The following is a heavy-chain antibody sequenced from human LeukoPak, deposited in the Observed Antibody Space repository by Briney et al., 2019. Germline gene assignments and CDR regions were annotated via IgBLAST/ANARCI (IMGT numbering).Heavy chain of an antibody. V-gene: IGHV1-69*13. D-gene: IGHD2-2*01. CDR2: IIPIFGTA. CDR1: GGTFSSYA. Sequence: ASVKVSCKASGGTFSSYAISWVRQAPGQGLEWMGGIIPIFGTANYAQKFQGRVTITADESTSTAYMELSSLRSEDTAVYYCASAPQLPPLYGMDVWGQGTTVTVSS. J-gene: IGHJ6*02. CDR3: ASAPQLPPLYGMDV.